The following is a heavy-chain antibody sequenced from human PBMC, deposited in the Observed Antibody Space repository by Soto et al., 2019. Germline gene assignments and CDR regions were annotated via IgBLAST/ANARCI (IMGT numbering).Heavy chain of an antibody. CDR3: ARSPKLLIGWIRFGY. Sequence: ASVKVSCKASGYTFTSYGISWVRQAPGQGLEWMGWISAYNGNTNYAQKLQGRVTMTTDTSTSTAYMELRSLRSDDTAVYYCARSPKLLIGWIRFGYWGQGTQVTVSS. CDR2: ISAYNGNT. D-gene: IGHD5-18*01. J-gene: IGHJ4*02. CDR1: GYTFTSYG. V-gene: IGHV1-18*04.